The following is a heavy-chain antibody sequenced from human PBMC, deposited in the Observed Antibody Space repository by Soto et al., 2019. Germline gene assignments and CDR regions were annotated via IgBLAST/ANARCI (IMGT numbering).Heavy chain of an antibody. CDR2: ISGSGGST. CDR1: GFTFSSYA. Sequence: GGSLRLSCAASGFTFSSYAMSWVRQAPGKGLEWVSAISGSGGSTYYADSVKGRFTISRDNSKNTLYLQMNSLRAEDTAVYYCAKAYYYDSSGYYDYWGREPWSPSPQ. D-gene: IGHD3-22*01. J-gene: IGHJ4*02. CDR3: AKAYYYDSSGYYDY. V-gene: IGHV3-23*01.